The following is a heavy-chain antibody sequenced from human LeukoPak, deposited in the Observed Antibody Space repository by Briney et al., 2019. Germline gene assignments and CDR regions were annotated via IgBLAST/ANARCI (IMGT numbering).Heavy chain of an antibody. V-gene: IGHV3-43*01. J-gene: IGHJ4*02. CDR1: GFTFDDYT. CDR3: ARDGYGNYFDY. D-gene: IGHD5-18*01. CDR2: ISWDGGST. Sequence: GGSLRLSCAASGFTFDDYTMHWVRQAPGKGLEWVSLISWDGGSTYYADSVKGRFTISRDNSKNTLYLQMNSLRAEDTAVYYCARDGYGNYFDYWGQGTLVTVSS.